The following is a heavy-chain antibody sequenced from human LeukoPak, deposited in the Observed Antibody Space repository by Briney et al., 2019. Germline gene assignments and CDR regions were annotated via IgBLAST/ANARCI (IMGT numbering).Heavy chain of an antibody. V-gene: IGHV3-7*01. D-gene: IGHD3-3*01. CDR3: ARDSRITIFGVGKGPTYFDY. CDR1: EFTFSTYW. CDR2: IKQDGSEK. Sequence: GGSLRLSCAASEFTFSTYWMTWVRQAPGKGLEWVADIKQDGSEKYYVDSVKGRFTISRDNAKNSLYLQMNSLRAEDTAVYYCARDSRITIFGVGKGPTYFDYWGQGTLVTVSS. J-gene: IGHJ4*02.